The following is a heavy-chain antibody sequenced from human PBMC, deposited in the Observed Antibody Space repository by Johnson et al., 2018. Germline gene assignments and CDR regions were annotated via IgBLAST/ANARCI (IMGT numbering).Heavy chain of an antibody. V-gene: IGHV3-73*02. Sequence: VQLQESGGGLVQPGGSLKLSCAASGFTFSVSAMHWARQAPGKGLEWIGRIRSKANGYGTAYDASMKVRFTISSVDSVNTAYLQMCSLRTEDTAVYYCVTSIRNMSTTGTLDHWGRGTVVTVSS. D-gene: IGHD6-13*01. CDR1: GFTFSVSA. CDR2: IRSKANGYGT. J-gene: IGHJ4*02. CDR3: VTSIRNMSTTGTLDH.